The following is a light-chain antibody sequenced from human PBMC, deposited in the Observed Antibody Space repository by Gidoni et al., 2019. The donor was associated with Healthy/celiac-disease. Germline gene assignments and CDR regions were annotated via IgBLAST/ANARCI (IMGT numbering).Light chain of an antibody. Sequence: DIQLTQSPSFLSASVGDRVTITCRASQGISSYLAWYQQKPGKAPSRFSGSGSGTEFTLTISSLQPEDFATYYCQQLNSYPIFTFGPGTKVDIK. J-gene: IGKJ3*01. CDR1: QGISSY. CDR3: QQLNSYPIFT. V-gene: IGKV1-9*01.